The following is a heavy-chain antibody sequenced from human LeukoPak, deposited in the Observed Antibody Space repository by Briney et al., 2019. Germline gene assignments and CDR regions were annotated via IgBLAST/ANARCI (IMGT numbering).Heavy chain of an antibody. CDR2: IYHSGST. V-gene: IGHV4-59*04. CDR1: GGSISSYY. CDR3: AASGSYYPVDY. J-gene: IGHJ4*02. Sequence: PSETLSLTCTVSGGSISSYYWSWIRQPPGKGLEWIGSIYHSGSTYYNPSLKSRVTISVDTSKNQFSLKLSSVTAADTAVYYCAASGSYYPVDYWGQGTLVTVSS. D-gene: IGHD1-26*01.